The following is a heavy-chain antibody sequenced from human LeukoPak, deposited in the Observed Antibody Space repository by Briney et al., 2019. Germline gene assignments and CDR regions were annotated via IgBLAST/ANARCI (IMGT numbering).Heavy chain of an antibody. D-gene: IGHD6-19*01. Sequence: GASVKVSCKASGYTFTSYYMHWVRQAPGQGLEWMGIINPSGGSTSYAQKFQGRVTMTQDTSTSTAYMEMRSLRSDDTAVYYRVRDLGQWLVQGIFFDYWGQGTLVTVSS. CDR3: VRDLGQWLVQGIFFDY. CDR2: INPSGGST. V-gene: IGHV1-46*01. J-gene: IGHJ4*02. CDR1: GYTFTSYY.